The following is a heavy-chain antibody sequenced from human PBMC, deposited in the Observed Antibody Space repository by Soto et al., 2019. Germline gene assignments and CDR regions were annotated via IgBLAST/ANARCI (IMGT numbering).Heavy chain of an antibody. CDR2: SSAYNGNT. CDR3: ARERDSWGHSSGWTRTYNWFDP. V-gene: IGHV1-18*01. Sequence: ASVKISFKASGYTFTRYGISWLRQARGQGREWMGWSSAYNGNTNYAQKIQGRIPMTTDKSPRTAYMELRSLRSDDTAVYCCARERDSWGHSSGWTRTYNWFDPWGQGTLVTASS. CDR1: GYTFTRYG. J-gene: IGHJ5*02. D-gene: IGHD6-19*01.